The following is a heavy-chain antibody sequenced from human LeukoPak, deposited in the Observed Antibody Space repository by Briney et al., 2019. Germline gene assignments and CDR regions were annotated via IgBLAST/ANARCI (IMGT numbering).Heavy chain of an antibody. D-gene: IGHD6-13*01. J-gene: IGHJ4*02. Sequence: GGSLRLSCAASGLTFSSYGMHWVRQAPGKGLAWVAVIWYDGSHKYYADSVKGRFTISRDNSKNTLYLQMNSLRAEDTAVYYCAKSEAAADYWGQGTLVTVSS. CDR1: GLTFSSYG. CDR2: IWYDGSHK. V-gene: IGHV3-33*06. CDR3: AKSEAAADY.